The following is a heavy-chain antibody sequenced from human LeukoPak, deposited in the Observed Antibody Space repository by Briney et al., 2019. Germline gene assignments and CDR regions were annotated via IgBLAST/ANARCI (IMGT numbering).Heavy chain of an antibody. CDR3: ARSRSDGDYGHWYFDL. V-gene: IGHV4-30-2*02. D-gene: IGHD4-17*01. Sequence: PSQTLSLTCAVSGGSISSGGYSWSWIRQPPGKGLEWIGYIYYSGSTNYNPSLKSRVTISVDTSKNQFSLKLSSVTAADTAVYYCARSRSDGDYGHWYFDLWGRGTLVTVSS. J-gene: IGHJ2*01. CDR2: IYYSGST. CDR1: GGSISSGGYS.